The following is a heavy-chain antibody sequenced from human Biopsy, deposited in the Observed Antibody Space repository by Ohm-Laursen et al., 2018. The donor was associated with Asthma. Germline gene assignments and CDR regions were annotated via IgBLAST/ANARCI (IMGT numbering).Heavy chain of an antibody. J-gene: IGHJ3*02. CDR3: ARTYYDFLTGQVNDVFAI. Sequence: SSVKVSCKASGYTFTSNAIHWVRQAPGQRLEWMGWINAGNGNTKYSQKFQGRVTITRDTSASTAYMDLSSLRSEDTAVYYCARTYYDFLTGQVNDVFAIWGQGTMVTVSS. CDR1: GYTFTSNA. D-gene: IGHD3-9*01. V-gene: IGHV1-3*01. CDR2: INAGNGNT.